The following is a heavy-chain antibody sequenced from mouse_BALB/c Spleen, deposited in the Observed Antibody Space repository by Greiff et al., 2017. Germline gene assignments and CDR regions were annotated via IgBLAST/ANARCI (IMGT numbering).Heavy chain of an antibody. Sequence: QVQLQQSGAELAKPGASVKMSCKASGYTFTSYWMHWVNQRPGQGLEWIGYINPSTGYTEYNQKFKDKATLTADKSSSTAYMQLSSLTSEDSAVYYCARSTYGYDGGWYFDVWGAGTTVTVSS. V-gene: IGHV1-7*01. J-gene: IGHJ1*01. CDR1: GYTFTSYW. CDR2: INPSTGYT. CDR3: ARSTYGYDGGWYFDV. D-gene: IGHD2-2*01.